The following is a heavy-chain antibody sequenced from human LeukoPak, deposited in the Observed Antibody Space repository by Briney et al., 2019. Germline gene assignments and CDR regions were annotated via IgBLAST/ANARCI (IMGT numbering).Heavy chain of an antibody. V-gene: IGHV3-64*01. D-gene: IGHD3-10*01. CDR1: GFTFSSYA. Sequence: GGSLRLSCAASGFTFSSYAMHWVRQAPGKGLEYVSAISSNGGSTYYANSVKGRFTISRDNSKNTLYLQMGSLRAEDMAVYYCARDRDYGSSDYCYYYMDVWGKGTTVTVSS. J-gene: IGHJ6*03. CDR3: ARDRDYGSSDYCYYYMDV. CDR2: ISSNGGST.